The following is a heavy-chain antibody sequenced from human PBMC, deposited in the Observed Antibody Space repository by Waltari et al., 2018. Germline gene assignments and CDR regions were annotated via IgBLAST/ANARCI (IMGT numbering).Heavy chain of an antibody. CDR2: INHSGST. D-gene: IGHD6-19*01. J-gene: IGHJ4*02. CDR3: ARGGSVIAVAGQEPWDYDHDY. V-gene: IGHV4-34*01. CDR1: GGSFRGYY. Sequence: QVQLQQWGAGLLKPSETLSLTCAVYGGSFRGYYWSWIRQPPGKGLEWIGEINHSGSTNYNPSLKSRVTISVDTSKNQFSLKLSSVTAADTAVYYCARGGSVIAVAGQEPWDYDHDYWGQGTLVTVSS.